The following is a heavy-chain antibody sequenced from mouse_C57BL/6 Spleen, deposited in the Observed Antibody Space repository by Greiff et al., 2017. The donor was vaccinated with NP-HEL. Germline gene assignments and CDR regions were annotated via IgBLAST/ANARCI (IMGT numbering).Heavy chain of an antibody. D-gene: IGHD2-1*01. J-gene: IGHJ2*01. Sequence: EVQLVESGGDLVKPGGSLKLSCAASGFTFSSYGMSWVRQTPDKRLEWVATISSGGSYTYYPDSVKGRFTISRDNAKNTLYLQMSSLKSEDTAMYYCARQGVNLLLDYWGQGTTLTVSS. CDR3: ARQGVNLLLDY. CDR1: GFTFSSYG. V-gene: IGHV5-6*01. CDR2: ISSGGSYT.